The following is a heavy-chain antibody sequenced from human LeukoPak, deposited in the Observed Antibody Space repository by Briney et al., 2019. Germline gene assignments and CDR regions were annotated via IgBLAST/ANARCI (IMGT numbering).Heavy chain of an antibody. Sequence: SETLSLTCTVSGGSISGYYYYWIRQPPGKGLEWIGYVHYSGSTYYNPSLKSRITMSLDKSKSQFSLKLNSVTAADTAVYYCARPLEMATIGGGLDYWGQGTLVTVSS. J-gene: IGHJ4*02. CDR2: VHYSGST. CDR1: GGSISGYY. V-gene: IGHV4-59*01. CDR3: ARPLEMATIGGGLDY. D-gene: IGHD5-24*01.